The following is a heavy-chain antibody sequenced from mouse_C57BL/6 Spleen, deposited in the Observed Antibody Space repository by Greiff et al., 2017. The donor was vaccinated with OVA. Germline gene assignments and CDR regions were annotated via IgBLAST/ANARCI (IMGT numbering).Heavy chain of an antibody. Sequence: DVQLVESGGGLVKPGGSLKLSCAASGFTFSDYGMHWVRQAPEKGLEWVAYISSGSSTIYYADTVKGRFTISRDNAKNTLFLQMTSLRSEDTAMYYCARDSPYAMDYWGQGTSVTVSS. CDR2: ISSGSSTI. J-gene: IGHJ4*01. CDR3: ARDSPYAMDY. CDR1: GFTFSDYG. D-gene: IGHD2-12*01. V-gene: IGHV5-17*01.